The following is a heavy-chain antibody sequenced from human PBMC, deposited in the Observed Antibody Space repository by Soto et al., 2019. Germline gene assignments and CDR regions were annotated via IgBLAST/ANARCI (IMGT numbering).Heavy chain of an antibody. D-gene: IGHD2-2*01. CDR2: ISGSGGST. CDR1: GFTFSSYA. J-gene: IGHJ6*03. V-gene: IGHV3-23*01. CDR3: AKVGCSSTSCYEEYYYYYMDV. Sequence: GGSLRLSCAASGFTFSSYAMSWVRQAPGKGLEWVSAISGSGGSTYYADSVKSRFTISRDNSKNTLYLQMNSLRAEDTAVYYCAKVGCSSTSCYEEYYYYYMDVWGKGTTVTVSS.